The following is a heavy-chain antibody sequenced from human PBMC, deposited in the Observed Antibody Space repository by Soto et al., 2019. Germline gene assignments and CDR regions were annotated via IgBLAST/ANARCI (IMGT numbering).Heavy chain of an antibody. D-gene: IGHD3-16*01. Sequence: LRLSCAASGFTFSTFWMSWVRQAPGKGLEWVSAISGSGGSTYYADSVKGRFTISRDNSKNTLYLQMNSLRAEDTAVYYCAKDWGMATTKGYWGQGTLVTVSS. J-gene: IGHJ4*02. V-gene: IGHV3-23*01. CDR2: ISGSGGST. CDR1: GFTFSTFW. CDR3: AKDWGMATTKGY.